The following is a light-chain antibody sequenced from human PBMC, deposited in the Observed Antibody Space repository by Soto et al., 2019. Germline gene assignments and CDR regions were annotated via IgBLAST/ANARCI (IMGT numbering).Light chain of an antibody. J-gene: IGKJ2*01. CDR2: SAS. V-gene: IGKV1-39*01. CDR1: QSVGRY. CDR3: QQSYITQMYT. Sequence: DIQLTQSPSSLSASVGEKVSITCRASQSVGRYINWYQQRPGKAPELLIYSASSLQSGVPSRFSGSGSGTDFTLTISSLQPEDFATYSCQQSYITQMYTFGQGTKLQIK.